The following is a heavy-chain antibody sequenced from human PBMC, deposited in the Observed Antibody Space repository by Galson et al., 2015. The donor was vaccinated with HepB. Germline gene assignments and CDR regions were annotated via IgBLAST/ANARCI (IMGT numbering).Heavy chain of an antibody. J-gene: IGHJ4*02. V-gene: IGHV1-46*01. CDR1: GYIFSDHY. CDR3: ARRAERDSSSWPLFDY. D-gene: IGHD6-13*01. Sequence: SVKVSCKASGYIFSDHYMNWVRQAPGQGLEWMGIINSSDDSTTYAQRFQDRVTMTSDTSTRTVYMEMSRLRSEDTAVYYCARRAERDSSSWPLFDYWGQGTLVIVSS. CDR2: INSSDDST.